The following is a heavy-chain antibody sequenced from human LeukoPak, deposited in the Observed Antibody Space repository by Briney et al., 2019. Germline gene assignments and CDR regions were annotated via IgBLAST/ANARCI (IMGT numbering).Heavy chain of an antibody. D-gene: IGHD2-15*01. Sequence: PSETLSLTCTVSGGSISSYYWSWIRQPPGKGLEWIGYIYTSGSTNYNPSLKSRVTISVDTSKNQFSLKLSSVTAADTAVYYCARQFPLCSGGSCYPNYFDYWGQGTLVTVSS. CDR3: ARQFPLCSGGSCYPNYFDY. CDR1: GGSISSYY. V-gene: IGHV4-4*09. J-gene: IGHJ4*02. CDR2: IYTSGST.